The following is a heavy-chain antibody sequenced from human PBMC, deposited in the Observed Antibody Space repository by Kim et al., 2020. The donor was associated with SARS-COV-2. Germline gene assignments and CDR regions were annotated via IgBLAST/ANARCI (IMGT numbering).Heavy chain of an antibody. V-gene: IGHV1-18*01. J-gene: IGHJ4*02. Sequence: NYAQKLKGRVTMTTDTSTSTAYMELRSLRSDDTAVYYCARAPRGRGYFDYWGQGTLVTVSS. CDR3: ARAPRGRGYFDY. D-gene: IGHD1-26*01.